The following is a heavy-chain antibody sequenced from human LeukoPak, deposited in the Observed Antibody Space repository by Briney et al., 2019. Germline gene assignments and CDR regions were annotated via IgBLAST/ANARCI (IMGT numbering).Heavy chain of an antibody. J-gene: IGHJ3*02. CDR3: ARSLGELAPYDAFDI. V-gene: IGHV1-3*03. Sequence: ASVKVSCKASGYTFTSYGISWVRQAPGQRLEWMGWINAGNGNTKYSQEFQGRVTITRDTSASTAYMELSSLRSEGMAVYYCARSLGELAPYDAFDIWGQGTMVTVSS. CDR2: INAGNGNT. D-gene: IGHD6-13*01. CDR1: GYTFTSYG.